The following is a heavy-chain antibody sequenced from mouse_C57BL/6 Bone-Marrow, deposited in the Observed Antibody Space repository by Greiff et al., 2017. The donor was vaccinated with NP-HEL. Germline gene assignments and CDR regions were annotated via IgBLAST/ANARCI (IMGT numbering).Heavy chain of an antibody. J-gene: IGHJ1*03. D-gene: IGHD2-4*01. CDR2: INPNNGGT. CDR1: GYTFTDYY. V-gene: IGHV1-26*01. CDR3: ARMITTEVWWYFDV. Sequence: VQLQQSGPELVKPGASVKISCKASGYTFTDYYMNWVKQSHGKSLEWIGDINPNNGGTSYNQKFRGKATLTVDKSSSTAYMELRSLTSEDSAVYYCARMITTEVWWYFDVWGTGTTVTVSS.